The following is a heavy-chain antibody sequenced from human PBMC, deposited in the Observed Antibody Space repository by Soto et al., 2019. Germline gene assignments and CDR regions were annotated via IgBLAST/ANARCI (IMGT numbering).Heavy chain of an antibody. CDR3: ARVVGVITTYGADAFDI. V-gene: IGHV1-69*01. CDR2: IIPIFGTA. Sequence: QVQLVQSGAEVKKPGSSVKVSCKASGGTFSSYAISWVRQAPGQGLEWMGGIIPIFGTANYAQKFQGRVTITADESTSTAYMELSSLRSEDTAVYYCARVVGVITTYGADAFDICGQGTMVTGSS. CDR1: GGTFSSYA. J-gene: IGHJ3*02. D-gene: IGHD3-22*01.